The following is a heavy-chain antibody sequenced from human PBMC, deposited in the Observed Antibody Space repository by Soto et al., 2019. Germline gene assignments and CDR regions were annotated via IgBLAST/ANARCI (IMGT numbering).Heavy chain of an antibody. V-gene: IGHV3-21*01. CDR2: ISSSSSYI. Sequence: GGSLRLSCAASGFTFSSYSMNWVRQAPGKGLEWVSSISSSSSYIYYADSVKGRFTISRDNAKNSLYLQMNSLRAEDTAVYYCARDPSREYPIDYWGQGTLVTVSS. J-gene: IGHJ4*02. CDR1: GFTFSSYS. CDR3: ARDPSREYPIDY.